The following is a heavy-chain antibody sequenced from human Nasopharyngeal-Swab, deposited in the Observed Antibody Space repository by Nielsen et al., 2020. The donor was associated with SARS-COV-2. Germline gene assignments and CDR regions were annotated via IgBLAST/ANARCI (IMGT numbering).Heavy chain of an antibody. CDR2: ISYDGRNK. CDR3: ARDLPGYSDGYDNFDS. J-gene: IGHJ4*02. CDR1: GFTLSSYA. D-gene: IGHD5-18*01. Sequence: GESLKISCAASGFTLSSYAMHWVRQAPGKGLEWVSVISYDGRNKHYADSVKGRCTISRDTSKNTLYLQMNSLRTEDTAVYYCARDLPGYSDGYDNFDSWGQGTLVTVSS. V-gene: IGHV3-30*04.